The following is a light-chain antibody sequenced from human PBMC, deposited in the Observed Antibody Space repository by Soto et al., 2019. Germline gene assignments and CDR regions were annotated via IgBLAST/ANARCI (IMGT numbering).Light chain of an antibody. V-gene: IGLV1-40*01. Sequence: QSVLTQPPSVSGAPGQRVTISCTGSSSNIGAGYDVHWYQQLPGTAPKLLIHGNSNRPSGVPDRFSGSKSGTSASLAITGLQAEDEADYYCQSYDSSLSVRYVFGTGTKVTVL. CDR3: QSYDSSLSVRYV. CDR1: SSNIGAGYD. CDR2: GNS. J-gene: IGLJ1*01.